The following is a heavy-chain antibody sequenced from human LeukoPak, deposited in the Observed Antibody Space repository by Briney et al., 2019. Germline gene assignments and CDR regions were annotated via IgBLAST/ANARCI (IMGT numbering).Heavy chain of an antibody. D-gene: IGHD1-20*01. CDR2: IKSKADGETI. Sequence: PGGSRRLSCAASGFTFTNAWMNWVRQAPGKGLEWVGRIKSKADGETIDYAAPVKGRFTFSRDDSKNMLYLQMNSLKSEDTAVYYCSTLTSRGLSDSWGQGTLVTVSS. CDR3: STLTSRGLSDS. J-gene: IGHJ4*02. V-gene: IGHV3-15*07. CDR1: GFTFTNAW.